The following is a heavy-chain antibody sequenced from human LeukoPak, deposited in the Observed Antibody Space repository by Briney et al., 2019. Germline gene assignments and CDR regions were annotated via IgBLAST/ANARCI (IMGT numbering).Heavy chain of an antibody. Sequence: SETLSLTCTVSGGSISSYYWSWIRQPPGKGLEWIGYIYYSGSTSYNPSLKSRVTISVDTSKNQFSLKLSSLTASDTPMYYCARRYCSSTSCPEGDWGQGTLVTVSS. J-gene: IGHJ4*02. V-gene: IGHV4-59*01. D-gene: IGHD2-2*01. CDR3: ARRYCSSTSCPEGD. CDR2: IYYSGST. CDR1: GGSISSYY.